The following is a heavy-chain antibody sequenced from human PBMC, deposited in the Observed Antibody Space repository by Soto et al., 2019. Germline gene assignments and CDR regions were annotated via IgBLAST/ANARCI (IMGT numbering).Heavy chain of an antibody. V-gene: IGHV3-21*01. D-gene: IGHD3-10*01. Sequence: GGSLRLSCAGSGFNFSDYYMVWVRQAPGKGLEWVSSISRSGVNIHYADSVKGRFTISRDNARNSLYLQMNSLRADDTAKYFCARGINRSGAYWGQGAQVTVSS. J-gene: IGHJ4*02. CDR1: GFNFSDYY. CDR2: ISRSGVNI. CDR3: ARGINRSGAY.